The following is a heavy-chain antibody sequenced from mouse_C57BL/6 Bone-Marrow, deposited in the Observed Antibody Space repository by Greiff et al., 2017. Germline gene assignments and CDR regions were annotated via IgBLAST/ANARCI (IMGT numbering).Heavy chain of an antibody. Sequence: DVQLVESGGGLVKPGGSLKLSCAASGFTFSDSGMHWVRQAPEKGLEWVAYISSGSSTIYSADTVKGRFTISRENAKNTLFLQMTSLRSEDTAMYYCARGFKWGQGTSVTVSS. CDR2: ISSGSSTI. CDR1: GFTFSDSG. V-gene: IGHV5-17*01. CDR3: ARGFK. J-gene: IGHJ4*01.